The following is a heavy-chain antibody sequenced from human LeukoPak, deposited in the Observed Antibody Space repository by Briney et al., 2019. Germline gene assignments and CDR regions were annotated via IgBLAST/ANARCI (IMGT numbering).Heavy chain of an antibody. Sequence: PSQTLSLTCTVSGGSISSGGYYWSWIRQRPGKGLEWIGYIYYSGSTYYNPSLKSRVTISVDTSKNQFSLKLSSVTAADTAVYYCARGADYDFWSGYYQPYYFDYWGQGTLVTVSS. CDR3: ARGADYDFWSGYYQPYYFDY. CDR1: GGSISSGGYY. D-gene: IGHD3-3*01. J-gene: IGHJ4*02. V-gene: IGHV4-31*03. CDR2: IYYSGST.